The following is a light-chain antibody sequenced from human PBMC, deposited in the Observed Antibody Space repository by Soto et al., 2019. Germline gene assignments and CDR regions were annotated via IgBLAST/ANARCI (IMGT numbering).Light chain of an antibody. V-gene: IGKV3-11*01. CDR1: QSVSTY. Sequence: EIVLTQSPVTLSLSPGERATLSCKASQSVSTYLAWYQQKPGQAPRLLIYDASNRATGIPARFSGSGSGTDFTLIISSLEPEDFAVYYCQQRSNWPPLTFGGGTKVEIK. J-gene: IGKJ4*01. CDR2: DAS. CDR3: QQRSNWPPLT.